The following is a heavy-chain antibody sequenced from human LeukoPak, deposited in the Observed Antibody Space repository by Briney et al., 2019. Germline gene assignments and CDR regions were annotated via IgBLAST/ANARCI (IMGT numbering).Heavy chain of an antibody. CDR2: ISAYNGNT. CDR1: GYTFTSYG. Sequence: ASVKDSCKASGYTFTSYGISWVRQAPGQGLEWMGWISAYNGNTNYAQKLQGRVTFSRDTSKTTAYMEVSSLRSDDTAVYYCARGRLSLITARANFFDYWGQGTRVTVSS. J-gene: IGHJ4*02. D-gene: IGHD3-16*01. V-gene: IGHV1-18*01. CDR3: ARGRLSLITARANFFDY.